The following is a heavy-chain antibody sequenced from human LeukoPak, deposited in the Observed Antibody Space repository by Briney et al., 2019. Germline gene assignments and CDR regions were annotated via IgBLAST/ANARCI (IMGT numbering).Heavy chain of an antibody. V-gene: IGHV3-49*04. CDR2: IRSKAYGGTT. CDR3: TRRWNYGLDY. J-gene: IGHJ4*02. CDR1: GFTFGDYA. Sequence: GGSLRLSCTASGFTFGDYAMSWVRQAPGKGLEWVGFIRSKAYGGTTEYAASVKGRFTISRDDSKSIAYLQMNSLKTEDTAVYYCTRRWNYGLDYWGQGTLVTVSS. D-gene: IGHD1-7*01.